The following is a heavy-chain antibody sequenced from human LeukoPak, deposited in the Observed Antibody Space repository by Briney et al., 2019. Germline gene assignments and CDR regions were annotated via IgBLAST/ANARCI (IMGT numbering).Heavy chain of an antibody. CDR1: GGSFSGYY. CDR3: ARAGDCSGGSCYQYYFDY. J-gene: IGHJ4*02. Sequence: PSETLSLTCAVYGGSFSGYYWSWIRHPPGKGRGWIGEIIHSGITNYNPSLKSRVTISVDTSKNQFSLKLSSVTAADTAVYYCARAGDCSGGSCYQYYFDYWGQGTLVTVSS. V-gene: IGHV4-34*12. CDR2: IIHSGIT. D-gene: IGHD2-15*01.